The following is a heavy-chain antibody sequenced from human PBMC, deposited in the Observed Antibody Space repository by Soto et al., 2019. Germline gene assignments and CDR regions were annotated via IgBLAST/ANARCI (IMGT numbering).Heavy chain of an antibody. J-gene: IGHJ6*02. Sequence: PSETLPLTWTVYGGPISSGGYYWSWIRQHPGKGLEWIGYIYYSGSTYYNPSLKSRVTISVDTSKNQFSLKLSPVTAADTAVYYCARISSWYDYYYGMDVWGQGTTVTVSS. V-gene: IGHV4-31*02. CDR1: GGPISSGGYY. CDR3: ARISSWYDYYYGMDV. CDR2: IYYSGST. D-gene: IGHD6-13*01.